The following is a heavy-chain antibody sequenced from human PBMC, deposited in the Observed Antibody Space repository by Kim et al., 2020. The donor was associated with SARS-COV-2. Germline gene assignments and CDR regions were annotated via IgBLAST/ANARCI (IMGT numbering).Heavy chain of an antibody. V-gene: IGHV4-39*07. CDR3: ARDHGWHPNY. D-gene: IGHD2-15*01. J-gene: IGHJ4*02. CDR1: GASINNNDYY. Sequence: SETLSLTCTVSGASINNNDYYWGWIRQPPGKGLEWIASFYFGGSTYYNPSLKSRVTISEDASNNQFSLKVTSVTAADTAVYYCARDHGWHPNYWGQGTLV. CDR2: FYFGGST.